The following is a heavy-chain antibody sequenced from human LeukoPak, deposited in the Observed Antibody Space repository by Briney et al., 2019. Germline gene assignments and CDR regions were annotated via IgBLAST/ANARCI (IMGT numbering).Heavy chain of an antibody. Sequence: GESLKISCKGSGYSFTTHWIGWVRQMPGKGLEWMGIIYPDDSNTRYSPSFQGQVTLSADMSINTAYLQWSSLRASDTAMYYCARLEEDLTLGVAGYWFVPWGQGTLVTVS. V-gene: IGHV5-51*01. CDR2: IYPDDSNT. CDR3: ARLEEDLTLGVAGYWFVP. CDR1: GYSFTTHW. J-gene: IGHJ5*02. D-gene: IGHD3-16*01.